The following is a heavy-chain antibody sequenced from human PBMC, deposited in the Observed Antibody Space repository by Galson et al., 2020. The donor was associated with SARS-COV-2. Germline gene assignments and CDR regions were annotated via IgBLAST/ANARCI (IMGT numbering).Heavy chain of an antibody. J-gene: IGHJ6*02. CDR1: GLNLNKYA. V-gene: IGHV3-9*01. D-gene: IGHD3-10*01. CDR2: FNLDWDRV. Sequence: SPKLYCTVSGLNLNKYAMHWVRQAPGKGLEWVAGFNLDWDRVGYADSVKGRFTLSKDDAKNSLYLQMNRLTPEDTAFYYCGKDDLPGGWAVWGQGTTVTVSS. CDR3: GKDDLPGGWAV.